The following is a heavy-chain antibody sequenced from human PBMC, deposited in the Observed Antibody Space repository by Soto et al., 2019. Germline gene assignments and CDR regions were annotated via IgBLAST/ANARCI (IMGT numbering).Heavy chain of an antibody. Sequence: ASVKVSCKASGYTFTGYYMHWVRQAPGQGLEWMGWINPNSGGTNYAQKFQGWVTMTRDTSISTAYMELSRLRSDDTAVYYCARDPVRYCISTSCSTGTLPGWYHYYQGMDVWGQGTTVTVSS. CDR2: INPNSGGT. V-gene: IGHV1-2*04. CDR3: ARDPVRYCISTSCSTGTLPGWYHYYQGMDV. J-gene: IGHJ6*02. CDR1: GYTFTGYY. D-gene: IGHD2-2*01.